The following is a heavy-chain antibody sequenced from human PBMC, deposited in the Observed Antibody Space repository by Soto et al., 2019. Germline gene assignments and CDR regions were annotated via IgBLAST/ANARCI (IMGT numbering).Heavy chain of an antibody. CDR3: ARGMGTFDYYYGMDV. D-gene: IGHD7-27*01. CDR2: IYSGGST. CDR1: GFTFATYT. V-gene: IGHV3-66*01. Sequence: GGSLRLSCAASGFTFATYTMNWVRQAPGKGLEWVSVIYSGGSTYYADSVKGRFTISRDNSKNTLYLQMNSLRAEDTAVYYCARGMGTFDYYYGMDVWGQGTTVTVSS. J-gene: IGHJ6*02.